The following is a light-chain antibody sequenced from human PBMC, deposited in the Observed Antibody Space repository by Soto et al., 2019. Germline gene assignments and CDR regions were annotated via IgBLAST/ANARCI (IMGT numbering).Light chain of an antibody. CDR2: LNTDGSH. J-gene: IGLJ3*02. CDR1: SGHSNYA. V-gene: IGLV4-69*01. Sequence: QPVLTQSPSASASLGASVKLTCTLSSGHSNYAIAWHQQQPEKGPRYLMKLNTDGSHSKGDGIPDRFSGSSSGAERYLTISRLQSEDEADYYCQTWGTGPWVFGGGTQLTVL. CDR3: QTWGTGPWV.